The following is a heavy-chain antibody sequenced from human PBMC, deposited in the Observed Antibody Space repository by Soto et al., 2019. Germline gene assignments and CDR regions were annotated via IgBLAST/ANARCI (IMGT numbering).Heavy chain of an antibody. Sequence: QVQLVQSGAEVQKPGSSVKVSCKASGGTFSSYAISWVRQAPGQGLEWMGGIIPIFGTANYAQKFQGRVTITADESTSTAYMELSSLRSEDTAVYYCARVGADSATYGDYAQGNYYYYGMDVWGQGTTVTVSS. D-gene: IGHD4-17*01. CDR2: IIPIFGTA. CDR1: GGTFSSYA. CDR3: ARVGADSATYGDYAQGNYYYYGMDV. J-gene: IGHJ6*02. V-gene: IGHV1-69*01.